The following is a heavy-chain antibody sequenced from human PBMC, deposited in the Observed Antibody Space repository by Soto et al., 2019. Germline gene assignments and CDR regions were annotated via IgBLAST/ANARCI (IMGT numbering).Heavy chain of an antibody. CDR1: GYTLTELS. J-gene: IGHJ5*02. CDR3: AGRYCSGGSCYWFDP. CDR2: IIPIFGTA. V-gene: IGHV1-69*13. D-gene: IGHD2-15*01. Sequence: SVKVSCKVSGYTLTELSMHWVRQAPGQGLEWMGGIIPIFGTANYAQKFQGRVTITADESTSTAYMELSSLRSEDTAVYYCAGRYCSGGSCYWFDPWGQGTLVTVSS.